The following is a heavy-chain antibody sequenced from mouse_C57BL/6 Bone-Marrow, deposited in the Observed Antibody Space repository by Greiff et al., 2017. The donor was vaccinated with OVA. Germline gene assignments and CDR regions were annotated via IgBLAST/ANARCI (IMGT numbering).Heavy chain of an antibody. D-gene: IGHD2-3*01. CDR2: IDPETGGT. CDR3: TRCDDGYYFFAY. Sequence: VQLQQSGAELVRPGASVTLSCKASGYTFTDYEMHWVKQTPVHGLEWIGAIDPETGGTAYNQKFKGKAILTADKSSSTAYMELRSLTSEDSAVYYCTRCDDGYYFFAYWGQGTLVTVSA. V-gene: IGHV1-15*01. CDR1: GYTFTDYE. J-gene: IGHJ3*01.